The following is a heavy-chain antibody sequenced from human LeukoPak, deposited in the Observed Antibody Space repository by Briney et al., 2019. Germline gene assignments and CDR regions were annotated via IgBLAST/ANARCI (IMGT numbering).Heavy chain of an antibody. CDR1: GFSFSDQY. CDR2: SKNKANSYST. CDR3: VRRNYVAFDI. V-gene: IGHV3-72*01. Sequence: GGXXRLSCVASGFSFSDQYMDWVRQAPGKGLEWVGRSKNKANSYSTDYAASVKGRFIISRDESSNSQYLQMNSLKTEDTALYYCVRRNYVAFDIWGQGTMVTVSS. J-gene: IGHJ3*02. D-gene: IGHD3-16*01.